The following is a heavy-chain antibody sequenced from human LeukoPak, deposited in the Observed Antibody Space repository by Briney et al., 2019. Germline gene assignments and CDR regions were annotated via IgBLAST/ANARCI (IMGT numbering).Heavy chain of an antibody. CDR3: ARVDYDFWSGYLDY. J-gene: IGHJ4*02. V-gene: IGHV3-48*01. D-gene: IGHD3-3*01. Sequence: GGSLRLSCAASGFTFSSYSMNWVRQAPGQGLEWVSYISSSSSTIHCADSVKGRFTISRDNAKNSLYLQMNSLRAEDTAVYYCARVDYDFWSGYLDYWGQGTLVTVSS. CDR1: GFTFSSYS. CDR2: ISSSSSTI.